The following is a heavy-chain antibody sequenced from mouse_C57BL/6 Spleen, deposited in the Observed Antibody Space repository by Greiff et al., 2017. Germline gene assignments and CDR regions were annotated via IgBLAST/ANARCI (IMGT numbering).Heavy chain of an antibody. V-gene: IGHV1-81*01. CDR1: GYTFTSYG. Sequence: VQLQQSGAELARPGASVKLSCKASGYTFTSYGISWVKQRTGQGLEWIGEIYPRSGNTYYNEKFKGKATLTADKSSSTAYMELRSLTSEDSAVYFCARGGGGSYDWYFDVWGTGTTVTVSS. CDR2: IYPRSGNT. CDR3: ARGGGGSYDWYFDV. J-gene: IGHJ1*03. D-gene: IGHD1-1*02.